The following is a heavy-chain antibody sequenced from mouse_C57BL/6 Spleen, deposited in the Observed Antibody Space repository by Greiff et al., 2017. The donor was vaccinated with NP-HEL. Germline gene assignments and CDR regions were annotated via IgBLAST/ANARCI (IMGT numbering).Heavy chain of an antibody. CDR2: ISYSGST. CDR3: ARGSSYDYFDY. V-gene: IGHV3-1*01. J-gene: IGHJ2*01. Sequence: EVQLVESGPGMVNPSQSLSLTCTVTGYSITSGYDWHWIRHFPGNKLEWMGYISYSGSTNYNPSLKSRISITHDTSKNHFFLKLKSVTTEDTATYDCARGSSYDYFDYWGQGTTLTVSS. CDR1: GYSITSGYD. D-gene: IGHD1-1*01.